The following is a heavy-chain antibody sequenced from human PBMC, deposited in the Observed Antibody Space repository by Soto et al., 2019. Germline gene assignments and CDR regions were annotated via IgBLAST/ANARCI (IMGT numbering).Heavy chain of an antibody. CDR2: VYPGDPDI. CDR1: GYFFTHFW. J-gene: IGHJ1*01. V-gene: IGHV5-51*01. CDR3: ARGGACISGNCSVDI. Sequence: GESLKISCEGSGYFFTHFWIGWVRQMPGKGLEGMGYVYPGDPDIRYSPPFRGQVTISADKSISTAYLQWSSLRASDSGMYYCARGGACISGNCSVDIWGQGTLVTVSS. D-gene: IGHD2-15*01.